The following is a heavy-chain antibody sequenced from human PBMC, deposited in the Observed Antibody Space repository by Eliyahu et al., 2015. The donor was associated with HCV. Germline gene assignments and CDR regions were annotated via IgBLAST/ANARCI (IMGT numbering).Heavy chain of an antibody. Sequence: QVQLQESGPGLVQPSETLSLTCPVSGGPLXXYYWSWXRQPPGKGLEWIGYIHYSGSTHYNPSLKSRVTMSVDTSKNQFSLKLSSVTAADTAVYYCASGGGGIAVTGTGGWFDPWGQGTLITVSS. CDR1: GGPLXXYY. CDR2: IHYSGST. D-gene: IGHD6-19*01. J-gene: IGHJ5*02. V-gene: IGHV4-59*01. CDR3: ASGGGGIAVTGTGGWFDP.